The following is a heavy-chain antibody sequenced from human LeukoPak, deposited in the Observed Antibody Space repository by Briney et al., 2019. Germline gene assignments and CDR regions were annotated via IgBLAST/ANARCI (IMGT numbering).Heavy chain of an antibody. CDR1: GYTFTSYA. V-gene: IGHV1-3*01. Sequence: GAXVKVSCKASGYTFTSYAIHWVRQAPGQRLEWMGLINAANGNTRYSQTFQDRVTITRDTSASTAYMELSSLRSEDTAVYYCARAYDSGCNYWGQGTLVTVSS. J-gene: IGHJ4*02. CDR3: ARAYDSGCNY. CDR2: INAANGNT. D-gene: IGHD6-19*01.